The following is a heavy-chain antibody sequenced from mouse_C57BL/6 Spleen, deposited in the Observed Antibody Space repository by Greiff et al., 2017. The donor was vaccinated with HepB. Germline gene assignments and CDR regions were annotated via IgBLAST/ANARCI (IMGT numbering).Heavy chain of an antibody. CDR2: IRNKANGYTT. J-gene: IGHJ1*03. CDR3: ARGFGYGSSYDWYFDV. V-gene: IGHV7-3*01. CDR1: GFTFTDYY. Sequence: EVKLVESGGGLVQPGGSLSLSCAASGFTFTDYYMSWVRQPPGKALEWLGFIRNKANGYTTEYSASVKGRFTISRDNYQSILYLQMNALRAEDSATYYCARGFGYGSSYDWYFDVWGTGTTVTVSS. D-gene: IGHD1-1*01.